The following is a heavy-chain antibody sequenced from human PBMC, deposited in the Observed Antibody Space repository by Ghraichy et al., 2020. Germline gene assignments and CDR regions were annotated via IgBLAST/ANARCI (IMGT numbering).Heavy chain of an antibody. V-gene: IGHV3-15*01. Sequence: GESLNISCAASGFTFSNAWMSWVRQAPGKGLEWVGRIKSKTDGGTTDYATPVEGRFTISRDDSKNTLFLQMNRLKSDDTAVYYCTLDAGFDSWGQGTLVTVSS. CDR3: TLDAGFDS. J-gene: IGHJ5*01. CDR1: GFTFSNAW. CDR2: IKSKTDGGTT.